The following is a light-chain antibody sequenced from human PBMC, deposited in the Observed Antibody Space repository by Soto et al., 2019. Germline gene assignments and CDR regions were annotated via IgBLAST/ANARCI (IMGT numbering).Light chain of an antibody. CDR1: QSVSSN. J-gene: IGKJ5*01. Sequence: IGMTQSPATVSVSPGERATLPCRASQSVSSNLAWYQQKPGQAPRLLIYGASTRATGIPGRFSGSGSGTEFTLTISSLQSEDFAVYYCQQYNNWTFGQGTRLEIK. CDR2: GAS. V-gene: IGKV3-15*01. CDR3: QQYNNWT.